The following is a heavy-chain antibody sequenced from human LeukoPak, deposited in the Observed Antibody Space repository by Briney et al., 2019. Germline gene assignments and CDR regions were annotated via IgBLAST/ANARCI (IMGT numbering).Heavy chain of an antibody. CDR3: ARGRVGYCSSTNCYKGGSIDY. Sequence: VASVKVSCKASGYTFTDYYMHWVRQAPGQGLEWMGWINPNYGGTNYAQKFQGRVTMTRDTSISTAYMELSRLRSHDTAVYYCARGRVGYCSSTNCYKGGSIDYWGQGTLVTVSS. V-gene: IGHV1-2*02. D-gene: IGHD2-2*02. CDR1: GYTFTDYY. CDR2: INPNYGGT. J-gene: IGHJ4*02.